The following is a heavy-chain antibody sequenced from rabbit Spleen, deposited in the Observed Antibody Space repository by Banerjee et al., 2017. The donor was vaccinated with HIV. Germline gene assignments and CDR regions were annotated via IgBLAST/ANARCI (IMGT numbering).Heavy chain of an antibody. Sequence: QEQLEESGGDLVKPEGSLTLTCTASGFSFSNTYYMCWVRQAPGKGLEWIGCINTGTIVTWYASWAKGRFTISKTSSTTVTLQMTSLTAADTATYFCTKYNPDRTTNLWGPGTLVTVS. D-gene: IGHD7-1*01. CDR1: GFSFSNTYY. CDR3: TKYNPDRTTNL. J-gene: IGHJ4*01. CDR2: INTGTIVT. V-gene: IGHV1S45*01.